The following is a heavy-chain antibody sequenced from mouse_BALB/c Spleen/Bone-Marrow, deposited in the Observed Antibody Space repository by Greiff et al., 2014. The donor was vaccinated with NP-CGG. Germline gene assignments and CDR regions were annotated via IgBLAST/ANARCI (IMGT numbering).Heavy chain of an antibody. CDR1: GYTFTNYW. Sequence: LQQSGSELVRPGASVKLSCKASGYTFTNYWMHWVKQRPGQGLEWIGNIYPGSGSTNYDEKFKSKATLTVDTSSSTAYMQLSSLTSEDSAVYYCTPRLRYWGQGTTLTVSS. V-gene: IGHV1S22*01. D-gene: IGHD1-2*01. CDR3: TPRLRY. CDR2: IYPGSGST. J-gene: IGHJ2*01.